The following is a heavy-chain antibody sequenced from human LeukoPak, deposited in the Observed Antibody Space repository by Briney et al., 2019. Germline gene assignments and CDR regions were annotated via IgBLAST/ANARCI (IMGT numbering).Heavy chain of an antibody. Sequence: GGSLRLSCAASGFTFSSYSMNWVRQAPGRGLEWASSISSSSSYIYYADSVKGRFTISRDNAKNSLYLQMNSLRAEDTAVYYCARGRYSSGWSDYWGQGTLVTVSS. V-gene: IGHV3-21*01. CDR3: ARGRYSSGWSDY. CDR2: ISSSSSYI. D-gene: IGHD6-19*01. CDR1: GFTFSSYS. J-gene: IGHJ4*02.